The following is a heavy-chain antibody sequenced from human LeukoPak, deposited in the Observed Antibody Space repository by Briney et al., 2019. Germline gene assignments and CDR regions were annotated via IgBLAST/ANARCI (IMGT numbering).Heavy chain of an antibody. CDR2: IYTSGST. CDR1: GGSISSYY. Sequence: PSETLSLTCTVSGGSISSYYWSWIRQPAGKGLGWIGRIYTSGSTNYNPSLKSRVTMSVDTSKNQFSLKLSSVTAADTAVYYCARGIPGFDYWGQGTLVTVSS. V-gene: IGHV4-4*07. J-gene: IGHJ4*02. CDR3: ARGIPGFDY.